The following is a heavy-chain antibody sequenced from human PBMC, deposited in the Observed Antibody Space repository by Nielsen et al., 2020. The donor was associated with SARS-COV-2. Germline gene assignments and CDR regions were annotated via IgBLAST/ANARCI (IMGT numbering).Heavy chain of an antibody. Sequence: GESLKISCAASGFTFSLYRMNWVRQAPGKGLEWVSSISSSSGYIYYADSVKGRFTISRDNAKNSLYLEMNSLRAEDTAVYYCAKNYGDYVRGDALGIWGQGTMVTVSS. D-gene: IGHD4-17*01. CDR1: GFTFSLYR. CDR3: AKNYGDYVRGDALGI. CDR2: ISSSSGYI. J-gene: IGHJ3*02. V-gene: IGHV3-21*01.